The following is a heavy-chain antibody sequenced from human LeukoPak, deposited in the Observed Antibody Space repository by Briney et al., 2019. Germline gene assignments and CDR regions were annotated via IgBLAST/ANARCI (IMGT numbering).Heavy chain of an antibody. D-gene: IGHD1-1*01. Sequence: GGSLRLSCTVSGFTFSPYAMSWVRQAPGKGLEWVSSIRTSGGNTYYADSVKGRFTISRDNSKNTLYRQMNSLRAEDSGVYYCSKGLAPTGTTHTAAGYWGQGTLVTVSS. V-gene: IGHV3-23*01. CDR3: SKGLAPTGTTHTAAGY. J-gene: IGHJ4*02. CDR1: GFTFSPYA. CDR2: IRTSGGNT.